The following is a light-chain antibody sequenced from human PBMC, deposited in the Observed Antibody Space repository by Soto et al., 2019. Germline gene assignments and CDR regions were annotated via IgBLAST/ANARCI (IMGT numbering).Light chain of an antibody. Sequence: EIVLTQSPGTLSLSPGDGATLSCRASQSVYSSYLAWYQQKPGQAPRLLIYGASRRATGIPDRFSGSGSGTDFTLTISRLEPEDFAVYYCQQYGSSRTFGQGTKVDIK. CDR1: QSVYSSY. V-gene: IGKV3-20*01. J-gene: IGKJ1*01. CDR2: GAS. CDR3: QQYGSSRT.